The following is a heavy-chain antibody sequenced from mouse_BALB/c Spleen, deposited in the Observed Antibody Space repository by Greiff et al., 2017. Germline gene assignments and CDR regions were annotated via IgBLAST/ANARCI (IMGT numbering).Heavy chain of an antibody. CDR2: IWAGGST. V-gene: IGHV2-9*02. J-gene: IGHJ3*01. CDR1: GFSLTSYG. Sequence: QVTLKESGPGLVAPSQSLSITCTVSGFSLTSYGVHWVRPPPGKGLEWLGVIWAGGSTNYNSALMSRLSISKDNSKSQVFLKMNRLQTDDTAMYYGARAYGNYSWFAYWGQGTLVTVSA. D-gene: IGHD2-1*01. CDR3: ARAYGNYSWFAY.